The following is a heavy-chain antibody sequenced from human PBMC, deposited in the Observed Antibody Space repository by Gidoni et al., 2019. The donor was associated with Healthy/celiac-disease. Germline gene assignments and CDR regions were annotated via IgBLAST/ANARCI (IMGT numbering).Heavy chain of an antibody. CDR2: ISSSGSTI. D-gene: IGHD4-17*01. CDR3: ARDRYSGPGDYQDYYYYGMDV. J-gene: IGHJ6*02. V-gene: IGHV3-48*03. CDR1: GFTFSSYE. Sequence: EVQLVESGGGLVQPGGSLRLSCAASGFTFSSYEMNWVRQAPGKGLEWVSYISSSGSTIYYADSVKGRFTISRDNAKNSLYLQMNSLRAEDTAVYYCARDRYSGPGDYQDYYYYGMDVWGQGTTVTVSS.